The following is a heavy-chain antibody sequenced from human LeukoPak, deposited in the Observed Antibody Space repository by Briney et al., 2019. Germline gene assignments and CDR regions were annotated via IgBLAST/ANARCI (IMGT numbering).Heavy chain of an antibody. CDR1: GGSISSYY. V-gene: IGHV4-34*01. CDR2: INHSGST. Sequence: KSSETLSLTCTVSGGSISSYYWSWIRQPPGKGLEWIGEINHSGSTNYNPSLKSRVTISVDTSKNQFSLKLSSVTAADTAVYYCARGKRSRPNRRGYYYYGMDVWGQGTTVTVSS. J-gene: IGHJ6*02. CDR3: ARGKRSRPNRRGYYYYGMDV.